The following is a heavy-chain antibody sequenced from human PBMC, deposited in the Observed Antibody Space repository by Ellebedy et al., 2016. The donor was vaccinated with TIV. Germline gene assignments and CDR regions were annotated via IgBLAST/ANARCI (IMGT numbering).Heavy chain of an antibody. CDR3: ARRDVRSGGSFLFDH. CDR2: IFYSLSP. CDR1: GDSISSYY. D-gene: IGHD6-19*01. Sequence: SETLSLTXTVSGDSISSYYWSWIRQPPGKGLEWIGYIFYSLSPKYNPSLKSRVTISVDTSKNQFSLKLRSVTAADTAVYYCARRDVRSGGSFLFDHWGQGTLVTVSS. J-gene: IGHJ4*02. V-gene: IGHV4-59*01.